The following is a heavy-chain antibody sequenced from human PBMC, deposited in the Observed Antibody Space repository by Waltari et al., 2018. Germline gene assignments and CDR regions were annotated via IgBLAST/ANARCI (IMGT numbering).Heavy chain of an antibody. CDR2: MNPHTGNT. J-gene: IGHJ4*02. V-gene: IGHV1-8*01. CDR1: GYTFTTYD. Sequence: QVQLVQSGAEVKEPGASVRVSCKASGYTFTTYDIMWVRQATGRGLEWMGWMNPHTGNTGFAQKFQGRLAMTTDISRSTAYLEIRVLRSEDSAIYYCARRGGLTGYSRGLLGYWGQGTLVTVSS. D-gene: IGHD4-4*01. CDR3: ARRGGLTGYSRGLLGY.